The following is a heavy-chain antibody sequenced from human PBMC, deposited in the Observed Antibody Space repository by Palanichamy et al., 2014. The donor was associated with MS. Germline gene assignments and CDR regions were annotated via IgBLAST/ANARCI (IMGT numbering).Heavy chain of an antibody. J-gene: IGHJ6*02. CDR1: GFSIGDYV. CDR3: AKDKGTGRDHPHYNGMDV. CDR2: ISYDSGSV. Sequence: VQLVEFGGGLVQPGRSLRLSCAASGFSIGDYVMHWVRQAPGKGLERVSGISYDSGSVGYADSVKGRFTVSRDNAKNFLYLQMNGLRAEDTALYYCAKDKGTGRDHPHYNGMDVWGQGTTVTVSS. D-gene: IGHD2-15*01. V-gene: IGHV3-9*01.